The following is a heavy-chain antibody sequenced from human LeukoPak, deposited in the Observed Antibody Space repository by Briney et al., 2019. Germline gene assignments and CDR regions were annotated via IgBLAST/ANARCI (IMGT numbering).Heavy chain of an antibody. CDR2: IYYSGST. Sequence: SETLSLTCTVSGGSISSYYWSWIRQPPGKGLEWIGYIYYSGSTNYNPSLKSRLTISLDKSKNHFSLRLTSVTAADTAVYYCAREIFGARAFEYWGQGILVTVSS. CDR1: GGSISSYY. CDR3: AREIFGARAFEY. V-gene: IGHV4-59*12. J-gene: IGHJ4*02. D-gene: IGHD3-3*01.